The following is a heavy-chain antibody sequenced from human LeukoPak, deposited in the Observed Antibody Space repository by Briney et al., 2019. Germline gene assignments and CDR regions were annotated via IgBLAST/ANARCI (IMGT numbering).Heavy chain of an antibody. D-gene: IGHD3-10*01. J-gene: IGHJ6*03. CDR2: IYYSGST. Sequence: PSETLSLTCTVSGGSISSGDYYWSWIRQPPGKGLEWIGYIYYSGSTNYNPSLKSRVTISVDTSKNQFSLKLSSVTAADTAVYYCARETYYYGSGSYQRGYYMDVWGKGTTVTVSS. CDR3: ARETYYYGSGSYQRGYYMDV. CDR1: GGSISSGDYY. V-gene: IGHV4-61*08.